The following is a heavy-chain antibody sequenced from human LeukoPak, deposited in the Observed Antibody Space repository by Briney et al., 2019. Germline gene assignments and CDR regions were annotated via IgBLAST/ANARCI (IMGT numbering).Heavy chain of an antibody. CDR1: GFTFSTYW. V-gene: IGHV3-7*01. CDR2: IKQDGSEK. D-gene: IGHD6-13*01. CDR3: TREAAAGIDY. Sequence: GGSLRLSCAASGFTFSTYWMSWVRQAPGKGLEWVANIKQDGSEKYYLDSVKGRFTISRDNAKNSLFLQMNSLRAEDTAVYFCTREAAAGIDYWGQGTLVTVSS. J-gene: IGHJ4*02.